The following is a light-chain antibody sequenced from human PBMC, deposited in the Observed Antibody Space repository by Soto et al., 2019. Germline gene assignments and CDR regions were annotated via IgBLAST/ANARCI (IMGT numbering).Light chain of an antibody. Sequence: EIVLTQSPGTLSLSAGERATLSCRASQSVNSNYLAWYQQKPGQAPRLLIYGASTRATGIPDRFSGSGSGTDFTLTISRLEPEDFAVYFCQHSATSRLTFGGGTKVEIK. V-gene: IGKV3-20*01. J-gene: IGKJ4*01. CDR3: QHSATSRLT. CDR2: GAS. CDR1: QSVNSNY.